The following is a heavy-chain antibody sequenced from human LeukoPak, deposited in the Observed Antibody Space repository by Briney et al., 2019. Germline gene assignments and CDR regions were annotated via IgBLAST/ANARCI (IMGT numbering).Heavy chain of an antibody. CDR2: INPNSSAT. CDR3: ASPLLQLDDLPYYMDV. J-gene: IGHJ6*03. D-gene: IGHD6-6*01. CDR1: GYYFTGYY. V-gene: IGHV1-2*02. Sequence: ASVKVSCKASGYYFTGYYMHWVRQAPGQGLEWMGWINPNSSATNYAQKFQGRVTMTRDTSISTAYMELSRLTSDDTAVYYCASPLLQLDDLPYYMDVWGTGTTVSVSS.